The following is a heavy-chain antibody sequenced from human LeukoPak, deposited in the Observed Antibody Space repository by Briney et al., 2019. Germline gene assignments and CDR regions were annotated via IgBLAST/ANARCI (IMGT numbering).Heavy chain of an antibody. CDR1: GGTFSSYA. D-gene: IGHD5-18*01. CDR2: IIPIFGTA. CDR3: ARETVCRAGYSYGTFDY. J-gene: IGHJ4*02. V-gene: IGHV1-69*05. Sequence: ASVKVSCKASGGTFSSYAISWVRQAPGQGLEWMGGIIPIFGTANYAQKFQGRVTITTDESTSTAYMELSSLRSEDTAVYYCARETVCRAGYSYGTFDYWGQGTLVTVSS.